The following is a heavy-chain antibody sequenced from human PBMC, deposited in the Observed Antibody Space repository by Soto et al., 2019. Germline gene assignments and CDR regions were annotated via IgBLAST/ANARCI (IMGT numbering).Heavy chain of an antibody. CDR2: IKSKTDDGTT. Sequence: GGSLRLSCAASGFTFSDAWMSWVRQTPGKGLEWVGRIKSKTDDGTTDYAPPVKGRSTISRDDSKATLYLQMNSLKTEDTAVYYCTTGQHYDNVWVSVLYWGQGTPVTVSS. CDR3: TTGQHYDNVWVSVLY. V-gene: IGHV3-15*01. CDR1: GFTFSDAW. J-gene: IGHJ4*02. D-gene: IGHD3-16*01.